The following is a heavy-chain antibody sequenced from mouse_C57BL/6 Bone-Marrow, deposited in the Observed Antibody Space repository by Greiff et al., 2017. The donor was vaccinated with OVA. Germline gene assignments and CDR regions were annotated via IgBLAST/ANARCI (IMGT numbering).Heavy chain of an antibody. CDR2: IDPSDSET. Sequence: QVQLQQPGAELVRPGSSVKLSCKASGYTFTSYWMHWVKQRPIQGLEWFGNIDPSDSETHYNQKFKDKATLTVDKSSSTAYMQLSSLTSEDSAVYYCARWGGSGYVAYCGQETLGTVSA. J-gene: IGHJ3*01. V-gene: IGHV1-52*01. CDR1: GYTFTSYW. D-gene: IGHD3-2*02. CDR3: ARWGGSGYVAY.